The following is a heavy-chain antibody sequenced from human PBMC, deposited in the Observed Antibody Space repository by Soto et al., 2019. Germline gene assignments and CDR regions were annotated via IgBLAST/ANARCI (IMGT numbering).Heavy chain of an antibody. J-gene: IGHJ4*02. CDR3: AKRSSVCRGDSCFSTPAN. Sequence: EVQVLESGGGLVQPGGSLRLSCVGSGFTFSDYSMNWVRQAPGEGLEWVSAISGDGSAKFYGDSVRGRFSISRDNSKNTVYLQLNRLEAEDTAIYYCAKRSSVCRGDSCFSTPANWGQGTLVTVSS. V-gene: IGHV3-23*01. D-gene: IGHD2-15*01. CDR2: ISGDGSAK. CDR1: GFTFSDYS.